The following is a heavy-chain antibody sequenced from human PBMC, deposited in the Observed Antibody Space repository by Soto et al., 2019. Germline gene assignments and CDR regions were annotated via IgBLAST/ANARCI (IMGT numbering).Heavy chain of an antibody. CDR3: ARDKEGNYFNWFDP. V-gene: IGHV3-74*01. D-gene: IGHD1-7*01. CDR1: GFTFSSYW. Sequence: EVQLVESGGGLVQPGGSLRLSCAASGFTFSSYWMHWVRQAPGKGLAWVSRINSDGSSTSYADSVKGRFTISRDNAKNTLYLQMNSLRAEDTAVYYCARDKEGNYFNWFDPWGQGTLVTVSS. J-gene: IGHJ5*02. CDR2: INSDGSST.